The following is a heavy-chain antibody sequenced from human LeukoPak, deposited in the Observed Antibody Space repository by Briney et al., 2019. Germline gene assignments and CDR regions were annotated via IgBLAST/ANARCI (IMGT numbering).Heavy chain of an antibody. Sequence: KPSETLSLTCTVSGGSISSYYWSWIRQPPGKGLEWIGYIYYSGGTNYNPSLKSRVTISLDTSKNQFSLKLSSVTAADTAVYYCAGVIGVVVPAAISPPINYYYGMDVWGQGTTVTVSS. V-gene: IGHV4-59*01. CDR2: IYYSGGT. D-gene: IGHD2-2*01. CDR1: GGSISSYY. CDR3: AGVIGVVVPAAISPPINYYYGMDV. J-gene: IGHJ6*02.